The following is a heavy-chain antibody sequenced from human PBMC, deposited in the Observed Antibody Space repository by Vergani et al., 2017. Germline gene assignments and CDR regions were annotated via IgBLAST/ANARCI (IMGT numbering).Heavy chain of an antibody. CDR1: GFTFSGSA. V-gene: IGHV3-73*02. CDR2: IRSKANSYAT. CDR3: TXHRIDIVVVPAAKDYYYYYMDV. J-gene: IGHJ6*03. D-gene: IGHD2-2*01. Sequence: EVQLVESGGGLVQPGGSLKLSCAASGFTFSGSAMHWVRQASGKGLEWVGRIRSKANSYATAYAASVKGRFTISRDDSKNTAYLQMNSLKTEDTAVYYCTXHRIDIVVVPAAKDYYYYYMDVWGKGTTVTVSS.